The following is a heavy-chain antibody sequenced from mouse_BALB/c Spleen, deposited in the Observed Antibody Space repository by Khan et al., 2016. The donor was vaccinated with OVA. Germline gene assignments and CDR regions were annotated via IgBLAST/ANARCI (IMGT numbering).Heavy chain of an antibody. Sequence: VQLKQSGAELARPGASVKMSCKASGYTFTSYTMHWVKQRPGQGLEWIGYINPGSDYTNYNQKFKDKATLTADKSSSTAYMQLRSLTSEDSAVYYCAREGAYYRSDGWFAYWGQGTLVTGSA. V-gene: IGHV1-4*01. D-gene: IGHD2-14*01. CDR3: AREGAYYRSDGWFAY. CDR2: INPGSDYT. J-gene: IGHJ3*01. CDR1: GYTFTSYT.